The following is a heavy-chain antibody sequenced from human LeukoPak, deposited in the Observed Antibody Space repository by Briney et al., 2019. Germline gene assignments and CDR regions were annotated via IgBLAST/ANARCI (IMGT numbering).Heavy chain of an antibody. CDR1: EFTLSTYA. CDR3: TTSRVLDSSGYYYVGDD. V-gene: IGHV3-23*01. CDR2: ISGSGSNT. J-gene: IGHJ4*02. D-gene: IGHD3-22*01. Sequence: GGSRRLSCPASEFTLSTYAMSWFGQAPGKGLEWVSSISGSGSNTYYADSVKGRFTISRDTSRNTLYLQMNSLETEDTAVYFCTTSRVLDSSGYYYVGDDWGQGTLVTVSS.